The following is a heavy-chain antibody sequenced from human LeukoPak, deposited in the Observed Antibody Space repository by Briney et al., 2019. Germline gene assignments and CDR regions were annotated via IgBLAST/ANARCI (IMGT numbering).Heavy chain of an antibody. Sequence: SETLSLTCTVSGGSISSYYWSWIRQPPGKGLGWIGYIYTSGSPNYNPSLKSRVTMSLDTSTNQFSLKLSSVTAADTAVYYCARERSYYFDSWGQGTLVTVSS. J-gene: IGHJ4*02. CDR3: ARERSYYFDS. CDR1: GGSISSYY. CDR2: IYTSGSP. V-gene: IGHV4-4*09.